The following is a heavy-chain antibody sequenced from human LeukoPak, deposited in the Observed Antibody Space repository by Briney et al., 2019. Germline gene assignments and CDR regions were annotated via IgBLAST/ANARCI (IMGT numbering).Heavy chain of an antibody. Sequence: GGSLRLSYAASGFIFSSYWMTWVRQAPGKGLEWVANMKYDGSEKYYVDSVKGRFTISRDNAKNSLYLQMNSLRAEDTAVYYCARDIEAAGLFLDYWGQGTLVTVSS. CDR3: ARDIEAAGLFLDY. CDR2: MKYDGSEK. D-gene: IGHD6-13*01. V-gene: IGHV3-7*01. J-gene: IGHJ4*02. CDR1: GFIFSSYW.